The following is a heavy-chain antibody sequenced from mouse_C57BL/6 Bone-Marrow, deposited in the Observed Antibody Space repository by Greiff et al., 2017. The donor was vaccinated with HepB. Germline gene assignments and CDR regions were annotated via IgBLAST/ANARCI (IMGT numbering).Heavy chain of an antibody. CDR1: GYTFTDYE. CDR3: TREGHYYGSSWFAY. J-gene: IGHJ3*01. Sequence: VQLQQSGAELVRPGASVTLSCKASGYTFTDYEMHWVKQTPVHGLEWIGAIDPETGGTAYNQKFKGKAILTADKSSSTAYMELRSLTSEDSAVYYCTREGHYYGSSWFAYGGQGTLVTVSA. D-gene: IGHD1-1*01. V-gene: IGHV1-15*01. CDR2: IDPETGGT.